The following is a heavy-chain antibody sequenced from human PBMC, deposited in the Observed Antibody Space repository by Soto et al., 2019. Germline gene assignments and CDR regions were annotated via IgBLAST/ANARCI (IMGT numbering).Heavy chain of an antibody. CDR1: GDSISSNNW. V-gene: IGHV4-4*02. CDR2: IYHSGST. Sequence: QVQLQESGPGALKPSETLSLTCAVSGDSISSNNWWSWVRQPPGKGLEWIAEIYHSGSTHYNPSLKSRVTISVDKTKNQFSLKLSSVTAADTALYYCARGWNYFDYWGQGTLVTVSS. J-gene: IGHJ4*02. CDR3: ARGWNYFDY.